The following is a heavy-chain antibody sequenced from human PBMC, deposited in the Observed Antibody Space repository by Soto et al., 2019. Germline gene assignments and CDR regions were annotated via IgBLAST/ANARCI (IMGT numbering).Heavy chain of an antibody. J-gene: IGHJ5*02. CDR1: GFTFENFA. V-gene: IGHV3-9*01. CDR3: AKAPKVVTHWFDP. D-gene: IGHD2-21*02. Sequence: EMQLVESGGGLVQPGRSLRLSCAVSGFTFENFALHWVRQAPGKGLEWVSGIDWNSGTIAYGDSVKGRFTLSRDSATSSLYLHLDGLRPEDTAFYYCAKAPKVVTHWFDPWGQGTLVTVSS. CDR2: IDWNSGTI.